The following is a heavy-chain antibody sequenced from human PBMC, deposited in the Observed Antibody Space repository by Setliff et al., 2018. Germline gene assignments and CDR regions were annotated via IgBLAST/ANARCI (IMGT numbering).Heavy chain of an antibody. J-gene: IGHJ4*02. D-gene: IGHD2-8*01. CDR1: GYAFSDYG. Sequence: ASVKVSCKASGYAFSDYGVSWVRQAPGQGLEWLGWISPYSGNSYSAPKFQGRLFLTTDTSAATAYLDLRSLRSDDTAVYFCARLVRYCTKVACQRLSGAEHWGQGTLVTAPQ. CDR2: ISPYSGNS. CDR3: ARLVRYCTKVACQRLSGAEH. V-gene: IGHV1-18*01.